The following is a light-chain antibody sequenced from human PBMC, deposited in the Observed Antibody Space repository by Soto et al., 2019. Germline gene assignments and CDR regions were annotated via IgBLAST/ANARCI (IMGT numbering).Light chain of an antibody. V-gene: IGKV3-20*01. CDR1: QRVNNTY. Sequence: EIVLAQSPGTLSLSPGERATLSCRASQRVNNTYLAWYQQKLGQAPRLLIYGVSSRATGSPDRFSGSGSGTDFTLTISRLEPEDFAVDYCQQYSSSPVTFGGGTTVEIK. J-gene: IGKJ4*01. CDR3: QQYSSSPVT. CDR2: GVS.